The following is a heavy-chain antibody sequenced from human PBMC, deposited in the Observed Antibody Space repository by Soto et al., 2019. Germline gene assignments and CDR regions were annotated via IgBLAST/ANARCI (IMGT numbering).Heavy chain of an antibody. D-gene: IGHD3-10*01. J-gene: IGHJ5*02. CDR2: IWYDGSND. CDR3: GRAGVANWVDP. Sequence: QVQLVESGGGVVQPGRSLRLSCEVSGFIFSKYGMHWARQAPGKGLEWVAIIWYDGSNDHYAASVEGRFTISKDNSKNTVYLEMDSLRVEDTAIYYCGRAGVANWVDPWGQGTLVTVSS. V-gene: IGHV3-33*01. CDR1: GFIFSKYG.